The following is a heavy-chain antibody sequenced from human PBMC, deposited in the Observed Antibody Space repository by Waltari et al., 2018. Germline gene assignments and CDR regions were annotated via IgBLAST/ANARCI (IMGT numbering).Heavy chain of an antibody. CDR2: ICGSGGST. V-gene: IGHV3-23*04. CDR1: GFTFSSYA. J-gene: IGHJ4*02. D-gene: IGHD6-19*01. CDR3: AKMGSGSGWVHFDY. Sequence: EVQLVESGGGLVQPGGSLRLSCAASGFTFSSYAMSWVRQAPGKGLEWVSAICGSGGSTYNADSGKGRFTISRDNSKNTLYRQMNSLRAEDTAVYYCAKMGSGSGWVHFDYWGQGTLVTVSS.